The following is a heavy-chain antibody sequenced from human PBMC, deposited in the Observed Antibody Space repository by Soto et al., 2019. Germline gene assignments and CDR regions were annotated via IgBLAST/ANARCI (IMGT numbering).Heavy chain of an antibody. CDR2: IYYSGST. J-gene: IGHJ4*02. CDR3: ATDTPRMITFGGVITS. CDR1: GGSISSSSYY. V-gene: IGHV4-39*01. Sequence: SETLSLTCTVSGGSISSSSYYWGWIRQPPGKGLEWIGSIYYSGSTYYNPSLKSRVTISVDTSKNQFSLKLSSVTAADTAVYYCATDTPRMITFGGVITSWGQGTLVTVSS. D-gene: IGHD3-16*02.